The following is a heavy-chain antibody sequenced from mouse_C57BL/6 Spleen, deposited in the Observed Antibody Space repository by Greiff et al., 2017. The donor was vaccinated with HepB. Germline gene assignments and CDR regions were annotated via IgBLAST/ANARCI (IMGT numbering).Heavy chain of an antibody. Sequence: EVQGVESGGGLAQPGGSLKLSCAASGFTFSDYYMYWVRQTPEKRLEWVEYISNGGGSTYYPDNVKGRFTISRDNAKNTLYLQMSRLKSEDTAMYDCARQNDCDGEYAMDYWGQGTPVTVSS. CDR2: ISNGGGST. V-gene: IGHV5-12*01. J-gene: IGHJ4*01. CDR3: ARQNDCDGEYAMDY. D-gene: IGHD2-4*01. CDR1: GFTFSDYY.